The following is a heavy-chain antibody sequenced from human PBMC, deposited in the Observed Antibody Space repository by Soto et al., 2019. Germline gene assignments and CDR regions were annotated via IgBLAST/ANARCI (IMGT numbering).Heavy chain of an antibody. V-gene: IGHV4-30-4*01. CDR3: ARAPTVTEIRFDY. CDR2: IYYSGST. CDR1: GGSISSGDYY. D-gene: IGHD4-17*01. Sequence: QVQLQESGPGLVKPSQTLSLTCTVSGGSISSGDYYWSWIRQPPGKVLEWIGYIYYSGSTYYNPSLKCRVTISVDTSKNQFSLQLSSVTAADTAVYYCARAPTVTEIRFDYWGQGTLVTVSS. J-gene: IGHJ4*02.